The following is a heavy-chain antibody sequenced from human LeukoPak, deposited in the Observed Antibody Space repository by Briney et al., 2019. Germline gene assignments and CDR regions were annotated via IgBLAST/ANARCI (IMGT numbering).Heavy chain of an antibody. Sequence: GASVKVSCKASGYTFTSYDISWVRQAPGQGLEWMGGIIPIFGTANYAQKFQGRVTITTDEPTSTAYMELSSLRSEDTAVYYCARFSMASPTALDYWGQGTLVTVSS. CDR3: ARFSMASPTALDY. D-gene: IGHD3-10*01. J-gene: IGHJ4*02. CDR2: IIPIFGTA. CDR1: GYTFTSYD. V-gene: IGHV1-69*05.